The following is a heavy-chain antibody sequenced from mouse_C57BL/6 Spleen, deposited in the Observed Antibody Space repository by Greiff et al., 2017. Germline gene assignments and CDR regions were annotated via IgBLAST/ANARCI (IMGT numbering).Heavy chain of an antibody. Sequence: EVKLMESGGGLVKPGGSLKLSCAASGFTFSDYGMHWVRQAPEKGLEWVAYISSGSSTIYYADTVKGRFTISRDNAKNTLFLQMTSLRSEDTAMYYCARTIAGAFAYWGQGTLVTVSA. CDR3: ARTIAGAFAY. CDR2: ISSGSSTI. D-gene: IGHD1-1*01. CDR1: GFTFSDYG. J-gene: IGHJ3*01. V-gene: IGHV5-17*01.